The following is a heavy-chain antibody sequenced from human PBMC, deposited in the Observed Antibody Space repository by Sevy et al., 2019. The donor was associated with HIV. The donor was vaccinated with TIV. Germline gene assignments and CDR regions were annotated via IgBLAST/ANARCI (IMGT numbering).Heavy chain of an antibody. V-gene: IGHV3-74*01. CDR2: INSDGTET. J-gene: IGHJ6*04. Sequence: GGSLRLSCAASGFTFRTHWMHWDRHAPGKGLMWVSRINSDGTETSYAISVKGRFTISTDYAKKTLFLQMSNLRGDDTAVYYGAGEEGTIVGEFFYYYMDVWGKGTTVTVSS. CDR1: GFTFRTHW. D-gene: IGHD3-10*01. CDR3: AGEEGTIVGEFFYYYMDV.